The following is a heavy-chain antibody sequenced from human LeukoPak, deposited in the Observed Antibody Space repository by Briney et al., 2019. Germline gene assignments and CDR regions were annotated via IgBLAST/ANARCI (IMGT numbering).Heavy chain of an antibody. Sequence: PGGSLRLSCAASGFTFSDYFMSWIRQAPGKGLEWLSYMSTSGSTIYYADSVKGRFTISRDNAKNSLYLQMNSLRAEDTAVYYCARDIDYYDSSGYCYFDYWGQGTLVTVSS. CDR1: GFTFSDYF. CDR2: MSTSGSTI. J-gene: IGHJ4*02. D-gene: IGHD3-22*01. CDR3: ARDIDYYDSSGYCYFDY. V-gene: IGHV3-11*04.